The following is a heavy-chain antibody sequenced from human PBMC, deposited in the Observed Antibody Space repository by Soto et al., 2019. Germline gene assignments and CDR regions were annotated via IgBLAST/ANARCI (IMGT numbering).Heavy chain of an antibody. J-gene: IGHJ6*02. CDR3: ARHFDYDSSGYYYYYYGMDV. D-gene: IGHD3-22*01. V-gene: IGHV5-10-1*01. CDR2: IDPSDSYT. CDR1: GYSFTIYC. Sequence: GESLKISCNGSGYSFTIYCISWVLQMPGKGLDWMWRIDPSDSYTNYSPSFQGHVTISADKSISTAYLQWSSLKASDTAMYYCARHFDYDSSGYYYYYYGMDVWGQGTTVTVS.